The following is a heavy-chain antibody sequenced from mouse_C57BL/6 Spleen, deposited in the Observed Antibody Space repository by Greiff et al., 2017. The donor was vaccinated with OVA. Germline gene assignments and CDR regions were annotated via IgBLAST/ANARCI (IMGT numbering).Heavy chain of an antibody. Sequence: VQLQQSGAELVRPGTSVKVSCKASGYAFTNYLIEWVKQRPGKGLEWIGVINPGSGGTNYNEKFKGKATLTADKSSSTAYMQLSSLTSEDSAVYFGARGPYYDGSRSGYFDVWGTGTTVTVSS. V-gene: IGHV1-54*01. J-gene: IGHJ1*03. CDR2: INPGSGGT. CDR3: ARGPYYDGSRSGYFDV. CDR1: GYAFTNYL. D-gene: IGHD1-1*01.